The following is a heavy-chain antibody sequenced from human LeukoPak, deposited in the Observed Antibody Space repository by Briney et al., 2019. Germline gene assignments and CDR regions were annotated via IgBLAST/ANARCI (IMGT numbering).Heavy chain of an antibody. V-gene: IGHV4-39*01. D-gene: IGHD2-21*01. J-gene: IGHJ4*02. CDR2: VFYSGST. CDR1: GGSISSNTYF. Sequence: SETLSLTCIVSGGSISSNTYFWVWIRQPPGKGLEWIGSVFYSGSTYYNPSLKSRVSMSVDTSKKQFSLKLSSVTAADTAVYYCARTRNYSADYWGQGTLVTVSS. CDR3: ARTRNYSADY.